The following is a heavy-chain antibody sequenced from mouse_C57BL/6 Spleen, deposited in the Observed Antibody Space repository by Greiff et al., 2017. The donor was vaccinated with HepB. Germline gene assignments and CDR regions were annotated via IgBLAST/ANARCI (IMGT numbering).Heavy chain of an antibody. CDR3: ARQLGRGLYYAMDY. CDR1: GYTFTSYW. J-gene: IGHJ4*01. Sequence: QVQLQQPGAELVRPGSSVKLSCKASGYTFTSYWMDWVKQRPGQGLEWIGNIYPSDSETHYNQKFKDKATLTVDKSSSTAYMQLSSLTSEDSAVYYSARQLGRGLYYAMDYWGQGTSVTVSS. D-gene: IGHD4-1*02. V-gene: IGHV1-61*01. CDR2: IYPSDSET.